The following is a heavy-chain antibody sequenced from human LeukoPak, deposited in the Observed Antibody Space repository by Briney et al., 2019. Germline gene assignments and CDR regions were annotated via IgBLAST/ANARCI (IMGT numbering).Heavy chain of an antibody. J-gene: IGHJ4*02. CDR3: ARHAVATAHDY. V-gene: IGHV4-39*01. Sequence: SETLSLTCTVSGASISSSSYYWAWIRQPPGKGLAWIGSIYYSGSTYYNPSLKSRVTISVDTSKNQFSLKLSSVTAADTAVYYCARHAVATAHDYWGQGTLVTVSS. CDR2: IYYSGST. CDR1: GASISSSSYY. D-gene: IGHD5-12*01.